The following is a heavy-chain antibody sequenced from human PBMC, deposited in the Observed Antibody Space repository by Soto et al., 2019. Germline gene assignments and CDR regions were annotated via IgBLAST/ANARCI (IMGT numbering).Heavy chain of an antibody. CDR2: ISGSGGST. D-gene: IGHD1-26*01. V-gene: IGHV3-23*01. Sequence: EVQLLESGGGLVQPGGSLRLSCVVSGITFSNYAVTWVRQAPGKGLEWVSAISGSGGSTYYADSVKGRFTISRDHSKDTLYLQMNSLRAEDTAVYYCAKETSSGSYGVYYGMDVWGQGTTVTVSS. CDR1: GITFSNYA. CDR3: AKETSSGSYGVYYGMDV. J-gene: IGHJ6*02.